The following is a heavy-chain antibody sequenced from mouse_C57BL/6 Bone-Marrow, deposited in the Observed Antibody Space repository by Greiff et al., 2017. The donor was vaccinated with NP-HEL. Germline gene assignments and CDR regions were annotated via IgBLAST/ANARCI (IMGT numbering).Heavy chain of an antibody. D-gene: IGHD1-1*01. V-gene: IGHV5-16*01. CDR1: GFTFSDYY. Sequence: EVQLQESEGGLVQPGSSMKLSCTASGFTFSDYYMAWVRQVPEKGLEWVANINYDGSSTYYLDSLKSRFIISRANAKNILYLQMSSLKSEDTATYDCARVITTVVAIDWYFDVWGTGTTVTVSS. CDR3: ARVITTVVAIDWYFDV. CDR2: INYDGSST. J-gene: IGHJ1*03.